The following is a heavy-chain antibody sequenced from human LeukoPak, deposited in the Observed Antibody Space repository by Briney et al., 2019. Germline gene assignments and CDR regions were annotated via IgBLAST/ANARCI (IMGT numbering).Heavy chain of an antibody. CDR3: ACRDLTSTWSFP. CDR2: IYPGDSRI. J-gene: IGHJ5*02. Sequence: GESLKISCQGFGYSFTSYWIGWVRQLPGKGMEWMGVIYPGDSRIRYNPSFQGQVTISVDKSISTAYLQWVSLKASDTAMYYCACRDLTSTWSFPWGQGTLVTVSS. CDR1: GYSFTSYW. D-gene: IGHD6-13*01. V-gene: IGHV5-51*01.